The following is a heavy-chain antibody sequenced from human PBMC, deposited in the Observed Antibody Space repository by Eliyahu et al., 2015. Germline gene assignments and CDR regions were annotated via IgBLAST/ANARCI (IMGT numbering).Heavy chain of an antibody. Sequence: EVQLVESGGGLVQPGRSLRLSCAASGFPFDDYAMHWVRQAPGKGLEWVSGISWNSGSIGYADSVKGRFTISRDNAKNSLYLQMNSLRAEDTALYYCAKGLWLAPGGSFDYWGQGTLVTVSS. V-gene: IGHV3-9*01. CDR2: ISWNSGSI. D-gene: IGHD6-19*01. CDR3: AKGLWLAPGGSFDY. J-gene: IGHJ4*02. CDR1: GFPFDDYA.